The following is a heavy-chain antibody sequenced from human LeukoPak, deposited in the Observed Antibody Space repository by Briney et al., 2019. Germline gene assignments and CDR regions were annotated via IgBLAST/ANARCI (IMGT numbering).Heavy chain of an antibody. V-gene: IGHV1-69*04. CDR2: IIPILGIA. D-gene: IGHD5-24*01. J-gene: IGHJ3*02. Sequence: ASVKVSCKASGGTFSSYAISWVRQAPGQGLEWMGRIIPILGIANYAQKFQGRVTITTDESTSTAYMELSSLRSEDTAVYYCARDRVTPVWRWLQKDAFDIWGQGTMVTVSS. CDR1: GGTFSSYA. CDR3: ARDRVTPVWRWLQKDAFDI.